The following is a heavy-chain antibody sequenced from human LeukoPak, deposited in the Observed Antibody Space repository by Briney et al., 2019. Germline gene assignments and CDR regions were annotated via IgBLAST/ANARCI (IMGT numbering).Heavy chain of an antibody. CDR1: GGSISSGGYY. J-gene: IGHJ6*03. D-gene: IGHD3-3*01. CDR3: ATLYPDNYDFWSGYSRNYYYYYMDV. V-gene: IGHV4-30-2*01. CDR2: IYHSGST. Sequence: PSETLSLTCTVSGGSISSGGYYWSWIRQPPGKGLEWIGYIYHSGSTYYNPSLKSRVTISVDRSKNQFSPKLSSVTAADTAVYYCATLYPDNYDFWSGYSRNYYYYYMDVWGKGTTVTVSS.